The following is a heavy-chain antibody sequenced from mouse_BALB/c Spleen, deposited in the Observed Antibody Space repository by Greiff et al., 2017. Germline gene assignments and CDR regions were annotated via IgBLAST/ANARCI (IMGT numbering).Heavy chain of an antibody. CDR3: ARNYRYDYAMDY. J-gene: IGHJ4*01. CDR2: IYPGDGDT. Sequence: VHLVESGAELARPGASVKLSCKASGYTFTSYWMQWVKQRPGQGLEWIGAIYPGDGDTRYTQKFKGKATLTADKSSSTAYMQLSSLASEDSAVYYCARNYRYDYAMDYWGQGTSVTVSS. CDR1: GYTFTSYW. D-gene: IGHD2-14*01. V-gene: IGHV1-87*01.